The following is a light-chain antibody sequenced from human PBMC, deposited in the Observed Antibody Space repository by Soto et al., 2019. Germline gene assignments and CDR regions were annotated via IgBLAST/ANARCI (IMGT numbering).Light chain of an antibody. V-gene: IGKV1-5*03. CDR1: QSISNW. Sequence: DIQMTQSPSTLSASVGDRVTITCRASQSISNWLAWFQQKPGKAPKVLISKASNLEGGVPSRFSGSGSGTEFTLTINSLQPDDFATYYCQEYITYSFGLGTKVDIK. CDR2: KAS. J-gene: IGKJ2*01. CDR3: QEYITYS.